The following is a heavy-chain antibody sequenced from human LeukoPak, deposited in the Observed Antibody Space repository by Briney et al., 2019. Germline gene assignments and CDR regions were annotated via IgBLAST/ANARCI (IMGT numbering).Heavy chain of an antibody. D-gene: IGHD3-22*01. Sequence: ASVKVSCKASGYTFTSYYMHWVRQAPGQGLEWMGIINPSGGSTGYAQKFQGRVTMTRDMSTSTAYMELSSLRSEDTAVYYCARAYTYYYDSSGYRGAFDIWGQGTMVTVSS. CDR1: GYTFTSYY. V-gene: IGHV1-46*01. J-gene: IGHJ3*02. CDR2: INPSGGST. CDR3: ARAYTYYYDSSGYRGAFDI.